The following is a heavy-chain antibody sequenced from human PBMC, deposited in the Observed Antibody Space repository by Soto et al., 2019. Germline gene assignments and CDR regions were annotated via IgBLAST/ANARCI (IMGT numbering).Heavy chain of an antibody. CDR1: GDTFSSYA. D-gene: IGHD3-22*01. V-gene: IGHV1-69*01. CDR3: ARDGSGYRSRASPMDV. Sequence: QVQLVQSGAEVKKPGSSVNVSCKASGDTFSSYAISWVRQAPGQGLEWMGGIIPIFGTANYAQKFQGRVTITADEYTSTAYMELSSLSSEDTAVYYCARDGSGYRSRASPMDVWGQGTTVTVSS. J-gene: IGHJ6*02. CDR2: IIPIFGTA.